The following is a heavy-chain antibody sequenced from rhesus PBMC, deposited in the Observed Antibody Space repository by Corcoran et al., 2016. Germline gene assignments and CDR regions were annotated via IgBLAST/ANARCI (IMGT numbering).Heavy chain of an antibody. D-gene: IGHD3-9*01. V-gene: IGHV3-119*01. CDR3: ARGYYEDDYGYYYTSYGLDS. J-gene: IGHJ6*01. Sequence: EVQLVESGGGLVQPGGSLRLSCAASGFTFSSYWMYWFRQAPGKGLEWVLRISSDGSSTTYPDSVKGPFNISRANAKNSLYLQMNSLRAEDTAVYYCARGYYEDDYGYYYTSYGLDSWGQGVVVTVSS. CDR1: GFTFSSYW. CDR2: ISSDGSST.